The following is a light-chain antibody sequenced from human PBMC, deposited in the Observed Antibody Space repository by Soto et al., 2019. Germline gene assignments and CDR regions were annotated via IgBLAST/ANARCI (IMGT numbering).Light chain of an antibody. Sequence: QSALTQPASVSGSPGQSITISCTGTSSDVGGYNYVSWYQQHPGDAPNLMIYEVSSLPSGVSNRFSGSKSGNTASLTISGLQAEYEADYDCSSYTSGSTWVFGGGTKVNVL. CDR2: EVS. V-gene: IGLV2-14*01. CDR3: SSYTSGSTWV. CDR1: SSDVGGYNY. J-gene: IGLJ3*02.